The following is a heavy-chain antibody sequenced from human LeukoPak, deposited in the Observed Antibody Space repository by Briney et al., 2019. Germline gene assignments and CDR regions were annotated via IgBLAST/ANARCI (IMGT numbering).Heavy chain of an antibody. CDR3: ARQYQLLGGDAFDI. D-gene: IGHD2-2*01. CDR2: INPNSGGT. CDR1: GYTFTGHH. J-gene: IGHJ3*02. Sequence: ASVKVSCKASGYTFTGHHMHWVRQAPGQGLEWMGWINPNSGGTNYAQKFQGRVTMTRDTSISTAYMELSRLRSDDTAVYYCARQYQLLGGDAFDIWGQGTMVTVSS. V-gene: IGHV1-2*02.